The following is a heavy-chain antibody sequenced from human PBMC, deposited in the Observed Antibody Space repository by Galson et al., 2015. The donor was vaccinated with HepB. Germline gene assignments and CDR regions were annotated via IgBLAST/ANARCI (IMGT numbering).Heavy chain of an antibody. V-gene: IGHV1-69*06. CDR3: AKVNRRTDLWSGYPSTYYYYGMDV. J-gene: IGHJ6*02. D-gene: IGHD3-3*01. Sequence: SVKVSCKASGGTFSSYSITWVRQAPGQGLEWMGGIIPIFGTANYAQKFQGRVTITADKSTSTAYMELSSLRSEDTAVYYCAKVNRRTDLWSGYPSTYYYYGMDVWGQGTTVTVSS. CDR2: IIPIFGTA. CDR1: GGTFSSYS.